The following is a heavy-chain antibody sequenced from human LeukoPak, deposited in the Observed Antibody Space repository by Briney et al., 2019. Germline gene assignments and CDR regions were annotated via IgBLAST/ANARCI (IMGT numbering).Heavy chain of an antibody. CDR2: ISWNSGSI. J-gene: IGHJ4*02. CDR1: GFTFDDYA. V-gene: IGHV3-9*01. Sequence: GGSLRLSCAASGFTFDDYAMHWVRQAPGKGLEWVSGISWNSGSIGYADSVKGRFTISRDNAKNSLYLQMDSLRAEDTALYYCAKDPTNWGSSADYWGQGTLVTVSS. CDR3: AKDPTNWGSSADY. D-gene: IGHD7-27*01.